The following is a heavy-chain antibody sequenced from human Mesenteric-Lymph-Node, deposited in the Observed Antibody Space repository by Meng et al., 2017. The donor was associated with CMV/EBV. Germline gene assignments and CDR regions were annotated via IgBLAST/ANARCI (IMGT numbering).Heavy chain of an antibody. D-gene: IGHD2-2*01. V-gene: IGHV4-39*01. CDR2: IYYTGST. J-gene: IGHJ4*02. CDR3: VRVVPANTFFFDS. Sequence: VASGSISGRKFHCAWIRQPPGKGLEWIGTIYYTGSTYYNPSLRSRVTISLETSKNQFSLRLTSVTAADTAVYYCVRVVPANTFFFDSWGQGTLVTVSS. CDR1: SGSISGRKFH.